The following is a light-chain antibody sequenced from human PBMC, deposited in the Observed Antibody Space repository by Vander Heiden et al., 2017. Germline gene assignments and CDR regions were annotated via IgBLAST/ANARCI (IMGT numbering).Light chain of an antibody. CDR2: VAS. CDR3: QQSHRTPMT. J-gene: IGKJ1*01. CDR1: QSISSY. V-gene: IGKV1-39*01. Sequence: DMQMTKSPSSLSASVGDRVTITCGASQSISSYLNWYQQKPGNAPKLLIYVASSLQSGVPSRFSGSGSGTDFTLTISRLQPEDFATYYCQQSHRTPMTFGQGTQVEIK.